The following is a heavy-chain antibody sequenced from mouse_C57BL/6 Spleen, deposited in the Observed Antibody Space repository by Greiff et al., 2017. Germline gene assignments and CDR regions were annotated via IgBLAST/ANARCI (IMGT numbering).Heavy chain of an antibody. CDR3: ARGVTGTNYD. D-gene: IGHD4-1*01. V-gene: IGHV1-64*01. J-gene: IGHJ2*01. Sequence: QVQLQQPGAELVKPGASVKLSCKASGYTFTSYWMHWVKQRPGQGLEWIGMIHPNSGSTNYNEKYKSKATLTVDKSSSTAYMQLRSLTSEDSAVYYCARGVTGTNYDWGQDTTLTVSS. CDR2: IHPNSGST. CDR1: GYTFTSYW.